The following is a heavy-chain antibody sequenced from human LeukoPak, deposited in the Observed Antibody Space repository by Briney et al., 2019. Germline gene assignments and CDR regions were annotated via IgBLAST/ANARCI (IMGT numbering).Heavy chain of an antibody. CDR3: AKYYYDSSSAYYFDY. CDR2: IGGSSGST. J-gene: IGHJ4*02. CDR1: GFTFSSYA. Sequence: PGGSLGLSCVASGFTFSSYAMSWVRQAPGKGLEWVSVIGGSSGSTYYADSENGLFTISRDNNKNTLYLQMNSLRAEDTAVYYCAKYYYDSSSAYYFDYWGQGTLVTVSS. D-gene: IGHD3-22*01. V-gene: IGHV3-23*01.